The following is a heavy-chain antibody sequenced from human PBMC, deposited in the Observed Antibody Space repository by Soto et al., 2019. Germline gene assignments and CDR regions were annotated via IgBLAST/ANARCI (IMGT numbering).Heavy chain of an antibody. D-gene: IGHD6-6*01. CDR1: GYTFTGYY. Sequence: ASVKVSCKTSGYTFTGYYLNWVRQAPGRGLEWVGWINPKTGDTNNAQKFQGRATMTTDTSISTGYMELSGLKSDDTAVYYCVTGDHLVRWGQGTRVTVSS. V-gene: IGHV1-2*02. J-gene: IGHJ4*02. CDR2: INPKTGDT. CDR3: VTGDHLVR.